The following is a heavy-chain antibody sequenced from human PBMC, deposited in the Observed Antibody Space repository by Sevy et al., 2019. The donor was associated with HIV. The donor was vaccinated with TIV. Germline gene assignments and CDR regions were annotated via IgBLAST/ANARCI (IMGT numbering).Heavy chain of an antibody. CDR3: ARDYCSGGSCYESSNWFDP. J-gene: IGHJ5*02. CDR1: GYTFTSYG. CDR2: ISAYNGNT. Sequence: ASVKVSCKASGYTFTSYGISWVRQAPGQGLEWMGWISAYNGNTNYAQKLQGRVTMTTDTSTSTAYMELRSLRSDDTAVYYCARDYCSGGSCYESSNWFDPWGLGTLVTVSS. D-gene: IGHD2-15*01. V-gene: IGHV1-18*01.